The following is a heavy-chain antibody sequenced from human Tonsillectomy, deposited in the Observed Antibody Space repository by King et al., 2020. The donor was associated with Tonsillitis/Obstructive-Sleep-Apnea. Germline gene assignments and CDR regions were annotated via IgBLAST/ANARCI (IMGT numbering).Heavy chain of an antibody. D-gene: IGHD2-15*01. Sequence: QLVQSGAEVKKPGSSVKISCKASGGTFSSYAITWVRRAPGQGLEWMGGIIPILAIASYAQKFQGRVTITADKSTSTAYMELSSLRSEDTAVYSCARDSVVVVAATLSQGRGFDPWGQGTLVTVSS. CDR1: GGTFSSYA. CDR2: IIPILAIA. V-gene: IGHV1-69*10. CDR3: ARDSVVVVAATLSQGRGFDP. J-gene: IGHJ5*02.